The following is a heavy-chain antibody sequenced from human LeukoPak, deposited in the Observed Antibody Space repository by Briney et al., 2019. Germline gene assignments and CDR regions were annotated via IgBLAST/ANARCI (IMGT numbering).Heavy chain of an antibody. D-gene: IGHD6-13*01. CDR3: VRGAYSSSWLNFDY. CDR2: IPYDGSNK. Sequence: GGSLRLSCAASGFTFSSYAMHWVRQAPGRGLEWVALIPYDGSNKYYADSVKGRFTVSRDNSKNTLYLQMNSLRAEDTAVYYCVRGAYSSSWLNFDYWGQGTLVTVSS. V-gene: IGHV3-30*04. J-gene: IGHJ4*02. CDR1: GFTFSSYA.